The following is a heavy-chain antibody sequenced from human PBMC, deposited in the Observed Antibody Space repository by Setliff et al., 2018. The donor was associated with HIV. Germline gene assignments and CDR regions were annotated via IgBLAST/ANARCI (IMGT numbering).Heavy chain of an antibody. V-gene: IGHV3-30*02. CDR1: GFTFSDYG. CDR2: IRYDASNK. CDR3: AKSCDVPSKPGPYYYSMDV. D-gene: IGHD2-2*01. Sequence: PRLSCAPSGFTFSDYGIHWVRQAPGKGLEWLTYIRYDASNKFYADSVKGRFTISRDNSKNTLFLQLNSLRVDDTAVYYCAKSCDVPSKPGPYYYSMDVWGKGTTVTVSS. J-gene: IGHJ6*03.